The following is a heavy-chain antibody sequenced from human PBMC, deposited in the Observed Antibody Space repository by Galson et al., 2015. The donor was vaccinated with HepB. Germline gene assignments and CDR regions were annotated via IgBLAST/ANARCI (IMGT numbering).Heavy chain of an antibody. D-gene: IGHD3-22*01. CDR1: GYTFAGYY. CDR2: INPNSGGT. CDR3: ARTLGQYYYGSSGYPDAFDI. J-gene: IGHJ3*02. V-gene: IGHV1-2*04. Sequence: VKVSCKASGYTFAGYYMHWVRQAPGQGLEWMGWINPNSGGTNYAQKFQGWVTMTRDTSISTAYMELSRLRSDDTAVYYCARTLGQYYYGSSGYPDAFDIWGQGTMVTVSS.